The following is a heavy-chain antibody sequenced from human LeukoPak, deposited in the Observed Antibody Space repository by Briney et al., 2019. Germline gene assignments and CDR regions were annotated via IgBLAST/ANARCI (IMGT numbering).Heavy chain of an antibody. CDR2: IKQDGSEK. D-gene: IGHD2-15*01. J-gene: IGHJ1*01. Sequence: GGSLRLSCAASGFTFSSYWMSWVRQAPGKGLEWVASIKQDGSEKYYVDSVKGRFTISRDNAKNSLYLQMNSLTVEDTAVYYCAYCGDGSCYPPHFQRWGQGTPVTVAS. V-gene: IGHV3-7*03. CDR1: GFTFSSYW. CDR3: AYCGDGSCYPPHFQR.